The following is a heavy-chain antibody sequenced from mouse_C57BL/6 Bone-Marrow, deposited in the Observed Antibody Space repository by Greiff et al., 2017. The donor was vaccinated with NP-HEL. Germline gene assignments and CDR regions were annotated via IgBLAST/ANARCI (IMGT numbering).Heavy chain of an antibody. CDR1: GFNIKDDY. CDR3: TVTSFAY. V-gene: IGHV14-4*01. D-gene: IGHD2-1*01. CDR2: IDPENGDT. J-gene: IGHJ3*01. Sequence: EVKLEESGAELVRPGASVKLSCTASGFNIKDDYMHWVKQRPEQGLEWIGWIDPENGDTEYASKFQGKATITADTSSNTAYLQLSSLTSEDTAVYYCTVTSFAYWGQGTLVTVSA.